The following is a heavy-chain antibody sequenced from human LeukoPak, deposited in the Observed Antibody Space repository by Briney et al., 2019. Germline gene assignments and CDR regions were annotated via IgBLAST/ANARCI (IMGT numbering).Heavy chain of an antibody. J-gene: IGHJ4*02. CDR2: IKQDGSKK. Sequence: GGSLRLSCAASGFTFSSYAITWVRQAPGKGLEWVANIKQDGSKKSYVDSVKGRFTISRDNAKNSLYLQMNSLRAEDTAIYYCTRVGYIDEGIDYWGQGTLVTVSS. CDR1: GFTFSSYA. V-gene: IGHV3-7*04. CDR3: TRVGYIDEGIDY. D-gene: IGHD5-24*01.